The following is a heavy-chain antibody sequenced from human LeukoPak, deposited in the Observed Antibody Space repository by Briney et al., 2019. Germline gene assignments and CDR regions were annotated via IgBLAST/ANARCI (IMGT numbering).Heavy chain of an antibody. CDR1: GFTFDDYA. J-gene: IGHJ5*02. CDR3: AKDGVDTAMVT. D-gene: IGHD5-18*01. CDR2: ISGDGGST. V-gene: IGHV3-43*02. Sequence: SGGSLRLSCAASGFTFDDYAMHWVRQAPGKGLEWVSLISGDGGSTYYADSVKGRFTISRDNSKNSLYLQMNSLRTEDTALYYWAKDGVDTAMVTWGQGTLVTVSS.